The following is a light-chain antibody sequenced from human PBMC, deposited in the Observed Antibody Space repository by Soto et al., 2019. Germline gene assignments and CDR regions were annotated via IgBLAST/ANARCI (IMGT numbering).Light chain of an antibody. J-gene: IGKJ3*01. CDR2: GAS. V-gene: IGKV3-20*01. CDR1: QSVSTTY. Sequence: EIVLTQSPGTLSLSPGERATLSCRASQSVSTTYFAWYQQKPGQAPRLLSCGASSRATGVPDRCRGSGSAADFTLTISRLEREDFAVYYCQHYENSPPRFTFGPGTRVFIK. CDR3: QHYENSPPRFT.